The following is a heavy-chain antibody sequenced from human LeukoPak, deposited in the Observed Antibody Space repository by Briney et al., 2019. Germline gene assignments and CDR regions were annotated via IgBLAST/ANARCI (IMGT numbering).Heavy chain of an antibody. J-gene: IGHJ4*02. Sequence: GRSLRLSCAASGFTFSSYAMHWVRQAPGKGLEWVAVISYDGSNKYYADSVKGRFTISRDNSKNTLYLQMNSLRSDDTAVYYCARGPYSYGKNWGQGTLVTVSS. CDR1: GFTFSSYA. D-gene: IGHD5-18*01. V-gene: IGHV3-30-3*01. CDR3: ARGPYSYGKN. CDR2: ISYDGSNK.